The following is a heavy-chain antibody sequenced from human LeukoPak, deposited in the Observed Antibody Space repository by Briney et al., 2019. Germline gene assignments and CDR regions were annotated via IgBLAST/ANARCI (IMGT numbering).Heavy chain of an antibody. J-gene: IGHJ6*02. V-gene: IGHV4-31*03. CDR3: ARDTPYDFWSGYYLDPYYYGMDV. CDR2: IYYSGST. D-gene: IGHD3-3*01. CDR1: GGSISSGGYY. Sequence: PSETLFLTCTVSGGSISSGGYYWSWIRQHPGKGLEWIGYIYYSGSTYYNPSLKSRVTISVDTSKNQFSLKLSSVTAADTAVYYCARDTPYDFWSGYYLDPYYYGMDVWGQGTTVTVSS.